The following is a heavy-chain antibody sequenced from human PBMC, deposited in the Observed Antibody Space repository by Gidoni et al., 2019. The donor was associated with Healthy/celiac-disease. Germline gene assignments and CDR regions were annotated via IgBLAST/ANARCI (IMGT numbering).Heavy chain of an antibody. Sequence: QLQLQESGPGLVKPSETLSLTCPVSGGSISSSSYYWGWIRQPPGKGLEWIGSIYYSGSTYYNPSLKSRVTISVDTSKNQFSLKLSSVTAADTAVYYCARHGPKYSGYDFDFDYWGQGTLVTVSS. CDR1: GGSISSSSYY. J-gene: IGHJ4*02. CDR2: IYYSGST. CDR3: ARHGPKYSGYDFDFDY. D-gene: IGHD5-12*01. V-gene: IGHV4-39*01.